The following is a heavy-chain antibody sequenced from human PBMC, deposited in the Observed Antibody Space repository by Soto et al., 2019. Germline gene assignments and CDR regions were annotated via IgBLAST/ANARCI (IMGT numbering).Heavy chain of an antibody. CDR2: INAGNGNI. CDR3: AKDGPEYCSGGSCYRPWFDY. CDR1: GYSFSNYD. Sequence: QVQLVQSGAEVKKPGASVKVSCKASGYSFSNYDMHWVRQAPGQRPEWMGGINAGNGNILYSQNFPGRLVISRDTSASTAYMELSSLRSEDTALYYCAKDGPEYCSGGSCYRPWFDYWGQGTLVTVSS. J-gene: IGHJ4*02. D-gene: IGHD2-15*01. V-gene: IGHV1-3*01.